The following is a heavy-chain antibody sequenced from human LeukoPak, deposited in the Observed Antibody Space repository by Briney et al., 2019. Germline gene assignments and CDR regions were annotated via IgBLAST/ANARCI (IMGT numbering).Heavy chain of an antibody. Sequence: PGGSLRLSCAASGFTFSSYWMHWVRQAPGKGLVWVSRINSDGSSTSYADSVKGRFTISRDNAKNTLYLQMNSLRAEDTAVYYCARGRYSSGWYEYWGQGTLVTVSS. CDR3: ARGRYSSGWYEY. D-gene: IGHD6-19*01. CDR1: GFTFSSYW. V-gene: IGHV3-74*01. CDR2: INSDGSST. J-gene: IGHJ4*02.